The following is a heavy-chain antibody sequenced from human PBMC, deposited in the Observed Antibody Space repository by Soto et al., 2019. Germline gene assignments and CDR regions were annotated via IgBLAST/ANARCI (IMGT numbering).Heavy chain of an antibody. Sequence: LRLSFAASGFTFISYGIHWVRQAPGKGLEWVAVISYDGSNKYYADSVKGRFTISRDNSKNTLYLQMNSLRAEDTAVYYCAKEFGAPHWGQGTLVTVSS. CDR3: AKEFGAPH. CDR2: ISYDGSNK. J-gene: IGHJ4*02. V-gene: IGHV3-30*18. D-gene: IGHD3-16*01. CDR1: GFTFISYG.